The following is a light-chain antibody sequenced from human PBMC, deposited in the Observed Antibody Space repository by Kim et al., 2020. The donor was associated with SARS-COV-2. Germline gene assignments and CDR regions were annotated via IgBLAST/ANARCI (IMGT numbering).Light chain of an antibody. CDR3: NSRGSNDNVL. V-gene: IGLV3-19*01. CDR1: SLRRYY. CDR2: GKN. J-gene: IGLJ2*01. Sequence: VALGLTVRITCQGNSLRRYYATWYQQKPGQAPIVVIYGKNNRPSGIPDRFSGSSSGDTASLTITGTQAGDEADYYCNSRGSNDNVLFGGGTKLTVL.